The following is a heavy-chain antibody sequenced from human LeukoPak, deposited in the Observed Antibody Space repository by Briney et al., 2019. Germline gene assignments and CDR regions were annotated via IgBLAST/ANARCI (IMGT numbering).Heavy chain of an antibody. D-gene: IGHD1-26*01. V-gene: IGHV4-38-2*01. CDR3: ARGYIGNSGRYYYYMDV. J-gene: IGHJ6*03. CDR2: ISRSGST. CDR1: DYSISSGYH. Sequence: SEILSLTCAVSDYSISSGYHWGWIRQPPEKGLEWIGSISRSGSTYYSPSLKGRVTMSVDSSKNEFSLNLSSVTAADTAVYYCARGYIGNSGRYYYYMDVWGKGTTVTVSS.